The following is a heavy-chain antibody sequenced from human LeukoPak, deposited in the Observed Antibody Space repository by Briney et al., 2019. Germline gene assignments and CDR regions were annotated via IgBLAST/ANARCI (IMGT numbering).Heavy chain of an antibody. CDR1: GFNFTNAW. D-gene: IGHD3-3*01. V-gene: IGHV3-15*01. Sequence: PGGSLRLSCAASGFNFTNAWMSWVGQAPGRGLEWVGRIKSKSDGGTTDYAAPVKGRFTISRDDSKKTLYLQMNSLTTEDTAVYYCVTEGRFTLSFDYWGQGTLVTVSS. CDR2: IKSKSDGGTT. CDR3: VTEGRFTLSFDY. J-gene: IGHJ4*02.